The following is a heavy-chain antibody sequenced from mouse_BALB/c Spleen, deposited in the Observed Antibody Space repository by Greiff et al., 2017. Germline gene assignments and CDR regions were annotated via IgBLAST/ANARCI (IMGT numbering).Heavy chain of an antibody. CDR1: GYTFTDYA. J-gene: IGHJ4*01. V-gene: IGHV1S137*01. CDR2: ISTYYGDA. CDR3: ARGDLLPYGVDY. Sequence: VQLQQSGAELVRPGVSVKISCKGSGYTFTDYAMHWVKQSHAKSLEWIGVISTYYGDASYNQKFKGKATMTVDKSSSTAYMELARLTSEDSAIYYCARGDLLPYGVDYWGQGTSVTFSS. D-gene: IGHD2-1*01.